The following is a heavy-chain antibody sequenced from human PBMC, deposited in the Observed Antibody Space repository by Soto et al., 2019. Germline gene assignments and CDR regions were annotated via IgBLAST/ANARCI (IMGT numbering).Heavy chain of an antibody. V-gene: IGHV1-18*01. CDR1: GYTFTSYG. Sequence: QVQLVQSGAEVKKPGASVKVSCKASGYTFTSYGISWVRQAPGQGLEWMGWISAYNGNTNYAQKLQGRVTMTTDTSTSTAYMEPRSLRSDDTAVYYCARTPSYYGSGSRYNWFDPWGQGTLVTVSS. D-gene: IGHD3-10*01. J-gene: IGHJ5*02. CDR2: ISAYNGNT. CDR3: ARTPSYYGSGSRYNWFDP.